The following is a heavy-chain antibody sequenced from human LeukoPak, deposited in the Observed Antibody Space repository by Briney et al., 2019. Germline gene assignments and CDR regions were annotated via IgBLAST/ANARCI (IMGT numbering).Heavy chain of an antibody. Sequence: SETLSLTCTVSGGSISTSDYYWGWIRQPPGTGLEWIGTVYYTGDTYYNPSLKSRVIISVDTSQNHFSLKLSSVTAADTAVYYCAAIIALADTYDGFDVWGQGTMVTVSS. CDR2: VYYTGDT. V-gene: IGHV4-39*07. D-gene: IGHD6-19*01. CDR3: AAIIALADTYDGFDV. CDR1: GGSISTSDYY. J-gene: IGHJ3*01.